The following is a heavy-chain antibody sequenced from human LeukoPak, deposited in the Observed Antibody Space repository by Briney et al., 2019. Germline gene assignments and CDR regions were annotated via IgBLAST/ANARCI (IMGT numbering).Heavy chain of an antibody. CDR1: GFTFSSYS. J-gene: IGHJ5*02. CDR3: ARDPGYSSPFDP. Sequence: GRSLRLSCAASGFTFSSYSMNWVRQAPGKGLEWVSSISSSSSYIYYADSVKGRFTISRDNAKNSLYLQMNSLRAEDTAVYYCARDPGYSSPFDPWGQGTLVTVSS. D-gene: IGHD6-13*01. V-gene: IGHV3-21*01. CDR2: ISSSSSYI.